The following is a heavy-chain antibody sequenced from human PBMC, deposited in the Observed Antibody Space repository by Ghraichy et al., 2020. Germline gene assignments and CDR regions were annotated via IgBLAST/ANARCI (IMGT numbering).Heavy chain of an antibody. CDR3: ATFEFDSGALGY. CDR2: ISSSSDYK. CDR1: GFSYRSFG. V-gene: IGHV3-21*01. D-gene: IGHD6-19*01. J-gene: IGHJ4*02. Sequence: GGSLRLSCAASGFSYRSFGMNWVRQAPGKGLEWVASISSSSDYKYYADSVKGRFTISRDNTNSSLFLQMNSLRADDTAVYYCATFEFDSGALGYWGRGTLVTVSS.